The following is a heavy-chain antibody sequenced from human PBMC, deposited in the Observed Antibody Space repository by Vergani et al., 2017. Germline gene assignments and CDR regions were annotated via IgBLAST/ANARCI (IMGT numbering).Heavy chain of an antibody. V-gene: IGHV4-59*01. Sequence: QVKLQESGPGLLKPSETLSLTCTVSGGSISSYYWTWIRQPPGKGLEWIGYIYDSGDTKYNPSLKSRVTMSLDTSKNQFSLNLYSVTAADTAVYYCARGALWWLRQIDSWGQGTLVTVSS. D-gene: IGHD2-21*01. CDR3: ARGALWWLRQIDS. CDR1: GGSISSYY. J-gene: IGHJ4*02. CDR2: IYDSGDT.